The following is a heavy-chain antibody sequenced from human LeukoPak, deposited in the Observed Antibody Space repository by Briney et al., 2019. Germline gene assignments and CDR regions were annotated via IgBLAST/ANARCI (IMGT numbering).Heavy chain of an antibody. J-gene: IGHJ4*02. CDR2: IYYSGST. D-gene: IGHD1-26*01. V-gene: IGHV4-39*07. CDR1: GGSISSSSYY. CDR3: ARAVLGAPHFDY. Sequence: SETLSLTCTVSGGSISSSSYYWGWIRQPPGKGLEWIGSIYYSGSTYYNPSLKSRVTISVDTSKNQFSLKLSSVTAADTAVYYCARAVLGAPHFDYWGQGTLVTVSS.